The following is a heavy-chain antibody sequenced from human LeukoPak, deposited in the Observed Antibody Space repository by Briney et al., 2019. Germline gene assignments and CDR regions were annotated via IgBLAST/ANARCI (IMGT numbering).Heavy chain of an antibody. D-gene: IGHD3-10*01. Sequence: GGSLRLSCAASGFTFSSYAMSWVRQAPGKGLEWVSGISGSGNSPYYADSVKGRFTISRDNSKNTLYLQMNSLRAEDTAVYYCARGWFGLDPWGQGTQVIVSS. CDR2: ISGSGNSP. CDR1: GFTFSSYA. J-gene: IGHJ5*02. V-gene: IGHV3-23*01. CDR3: ARGWFGLDP.